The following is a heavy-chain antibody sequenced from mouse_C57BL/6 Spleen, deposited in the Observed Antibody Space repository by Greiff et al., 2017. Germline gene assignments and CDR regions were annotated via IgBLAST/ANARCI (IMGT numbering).Heavy chain of an antibody. CDR1: GYTFTDYN. V-gene: IGHV1-22*01. CDR3: APIYYGNDGGLTGTVDY. J-gene: IGHJ4*01. D-gene: IGHD2-2*01. Sequence: EVQLQQSGPELVKPGASVKMSCKASGYTFTDYNMHWVQQGHGKSLEWIGYINPNNGGTSYNQTFKGNATLTVNKSSSTAYMELRSLTSEDSAVYYCAPIYYGNDGGLTGTVDYWGQGTSVTVSS. CDR2: INPNNGGT.